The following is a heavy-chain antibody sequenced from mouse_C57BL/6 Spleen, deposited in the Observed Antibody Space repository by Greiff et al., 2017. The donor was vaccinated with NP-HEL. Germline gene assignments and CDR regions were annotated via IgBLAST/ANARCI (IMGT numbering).Heavy chain of an antibody. CDR2: ISDGGSYT. Sequence: EVQLVESGGGLVKPGGSLKLSCAASGFTFSSYAMSWVRQTPEKRLEWVATISDGGSYTYYPDNVKGRFTISRDNAKNNLYLQMSHLKSEDTAMYYCAREEDDLWFAYWGQGTLVTVSA. CDR3: AREEDDLWFAY. D-gene: IGHD2-12*01. J-gene: IGHJ3*01. V-gene: IGHV5-4*01. CDR1: GFTFSSYA.